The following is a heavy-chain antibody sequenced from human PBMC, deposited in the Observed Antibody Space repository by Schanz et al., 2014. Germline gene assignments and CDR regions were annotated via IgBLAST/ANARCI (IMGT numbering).Heavy chain of an antibody. D-gene: IGHD4-17*01. Sequence: QVQLVESGGGVVQPGRSLKLSCAASGFTFNDYAMHWVRQAPGKGLEWVAVISYEGSKKYYPDSVKGRFTISRDNSKNTLYLQMNSLRAEDTALYYCAKDPHRDYGGKPQAFDIWGQGTMVTVSS. V-gene: IGHV3-30*04. CDR3: AKDPHRDYGGKPQAFDI. CDR2: ISYEGSKK. CDR1: GFTFNDYA. J-gene: IGHJ3*02.